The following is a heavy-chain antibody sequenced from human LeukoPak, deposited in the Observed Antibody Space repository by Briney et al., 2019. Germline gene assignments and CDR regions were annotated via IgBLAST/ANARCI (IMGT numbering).Heavy chain of an antibody. CDR1: GFTFSGYG. D-gene: IGHD3-22*01. Sequence: GGSLRLSCAASGFTFSGYGMHWVRQAPGKGLEWVAFIRYDGSNKYYADSVKGRFTISRDNSKNTLYLQMNRLRAEDTAVYYCAKDGKKVTLTMIAVITYSGYMDVWGKGTTVTFSS. CDR2: IRYDGSNK. CDR3: AKDGKKVTLTMIAVITYSGYMDV. V-gene: IGHV3-30*02. J-gene: IGHJ6*03.